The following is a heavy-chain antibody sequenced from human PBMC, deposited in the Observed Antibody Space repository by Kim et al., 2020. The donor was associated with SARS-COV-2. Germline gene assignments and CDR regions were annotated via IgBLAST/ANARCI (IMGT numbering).Heavy chain of an antibody. CDR3: ARGGYSGYDLDYYYYYMDV. D-gene: IGHD5-12*01. Sequence: SVKVSCKASGGTFSSYAISWVRQAPGQGLEWMGRIIPILGIANYAQKFQGRVTITADKSASTAYMELSSLRSEDTAVYYCARGGYSGYDLDYYYYYMDVWGKGTTVTVSS. V-gene: IGHV1-69*04. J-gene: IGHJ6*03. CDR1: GGTFSSYA. CDR2: IIPILGIA.